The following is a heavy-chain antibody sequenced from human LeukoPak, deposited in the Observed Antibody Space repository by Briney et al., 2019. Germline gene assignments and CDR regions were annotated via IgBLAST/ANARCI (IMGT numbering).Heavy chain of an antibody. CDR2: IIPIFGTA. Sequence: SVKVSCKASGGTFSSYAISWVRQAPGQGLEWMGGIIPIFGTANYAQKFQGRVTITADESTSTAYMELSSLRSEDTAVYYCAGGEYDSSGYSEESYYFDYWGQGTLVTVSS. V-gene: IGHV1-69*13. D-gene: IGHD3-22*01. CDR1: GGTFSSYA. J-gene: IGHJ4*02. CDR3: AGGEYDSSGYSEESYYFDY.